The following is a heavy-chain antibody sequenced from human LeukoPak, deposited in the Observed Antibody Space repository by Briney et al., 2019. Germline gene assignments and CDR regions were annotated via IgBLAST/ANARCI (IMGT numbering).Heavy chain of an antibody. CDR2: IKQDGSEK. CDR1: GFTFSSYC. V-gene: IGHV3-7*01. CDR3: AREGYYDSSGALDAFDI. D-gene: IGHD3-22*01. J-gene: IGHJ3*02. Sequence: GGSLRLSCAASGFTFSSYCMSWVRQAPGKGLEWVANIKQDGSEKYYVDSVKGRFTISRDNAKNSLYLQMNSLRAEDTAVYYCAREGYYDSSGALDAFDIWGQGTMVTVSS.